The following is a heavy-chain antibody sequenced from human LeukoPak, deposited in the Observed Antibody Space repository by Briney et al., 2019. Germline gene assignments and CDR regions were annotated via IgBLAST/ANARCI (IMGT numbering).Heavy chain of an antibody. Sequence: SGTLSLTCTVSGGSISSGGYYWSWIRQHPGKGLEWIGYIYYSGSTYYNPSLKSRVTISVDTSKNQFSLKLSSVTAADTAVYYCARGGYSASSTFYYFDYWGQGTLVTVSS. J-gene: IGHJ4*02. D-gene: IGHD5-12*01. CDR2: IYYSGST. CDR1: GGSISSGGYY. CDR3: ARGGYSASSTFYYFDY. V-gene: IGHV4-31*03.